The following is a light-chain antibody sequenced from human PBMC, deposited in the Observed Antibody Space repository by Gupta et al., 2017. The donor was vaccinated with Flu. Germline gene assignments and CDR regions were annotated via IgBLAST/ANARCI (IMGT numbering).Light chain of an antibody. CDR2: VVS. J-gene: IGLJ1*01. Sequence: QSALTQPASMSGSPGQSITVSCTGTSSDVGGYDYVSWYQQHPGKAPKLLIYVVSNRPSGVSNRFSASKSGNTASLTXSXLQAEDXADYYCSSFTRSNTLVFGTGTKVTVL. V-gene: IGLV2-14*01. CDR1: SSDVGGYDY. CDR3: SSFTRSNTLV.